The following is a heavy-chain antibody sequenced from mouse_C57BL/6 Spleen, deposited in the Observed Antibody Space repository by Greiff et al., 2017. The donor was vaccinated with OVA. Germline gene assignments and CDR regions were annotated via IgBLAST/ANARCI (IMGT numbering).Heavy chain of an antibody. CDR2: IHPTSGST. D-gene: IGHD3-1*01. CDR1: GYTFTSYW. CDR3: ARSGSAGFYFDY. J-gene: IGHJ2*01. V-gene: IGHV1-64*01. Sequence: QVQLQQPGAELVKPGASVKLSCKASGYTFTSYWMHWVKQRPGQGLEWIGMIHPTSGSTNYNEKFKSKATLTVDKSSSTAYMQLSSLTSEDSAVYYCARSGSAGFYFDYWGQGTTLTGSS.